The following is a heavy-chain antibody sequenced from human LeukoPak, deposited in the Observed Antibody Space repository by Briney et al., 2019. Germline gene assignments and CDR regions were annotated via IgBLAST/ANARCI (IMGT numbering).Heavy chain of an antibody. CDR1: GFTFSHYN. D-gene: IGHD1-26*01. V-gene: IGHV3-30*18. CDR2: ISYDGSNK. J-gene: IGHJ4*02. CDR3: AKDQLGWELQLDY. Sequence: GGSLRLSCAASGFTFSHYNIKWVRQAPGKGLEWVAVISYDGSNKYYADSVKGRFTISRDNSKNTLYLQMDSLRAEDTAVYYCAKDQLGWELQLDYWGQGTLVTVSS.